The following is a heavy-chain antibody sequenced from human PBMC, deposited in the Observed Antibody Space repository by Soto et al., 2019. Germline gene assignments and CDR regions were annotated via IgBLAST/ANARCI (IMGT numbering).Heavy chain of an antibody. CDR1: GYTFTDYR. CDR3: ARERGA. D-gene: IGHD1-26*01. CDR2: INPSGGST. V-gene: IGHV1-46*01. Sequence: QVQLVQSGAEVKEPGASVKVSCKASGYTFTDYRMHWMRQAPGQGLEWMGMINPSGGSTTYAQKFQGRVTMTRDTSTTTVYMELSSLRSEDTAVYYCARERGAWGQGTLVIVSS. J-gene: IGHJ4*02.